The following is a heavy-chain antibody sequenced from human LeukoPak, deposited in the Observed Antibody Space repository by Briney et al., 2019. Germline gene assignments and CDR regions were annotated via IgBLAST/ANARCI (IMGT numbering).Heavy chain of an antibody. Sequence: PGGSLRLSCAASGFTFSSFWMHWVRQVPGKGLVWVSAISGSGGSTYYADSVKGRFTISRDNSKNTLYLQMNSLRAEDTALYYCAKDLMYYYDSSGFVNDYWGQGTLVTVSS. CDR3: AKDLMYYYDSSGFVNDY. CDR1: GFTFSSFW. J-gene: IGHJ4*02. V-gene: IGHV3-23*01. D-gene: IGHD3-22*01. CDR2: ISGSGGST.